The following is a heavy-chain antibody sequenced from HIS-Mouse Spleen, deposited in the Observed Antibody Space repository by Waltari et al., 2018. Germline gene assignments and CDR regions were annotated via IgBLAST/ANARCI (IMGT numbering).Heavy chain of an antibody. J-gene: IGHJ2*01. Sequence: QVQLQQWGAGLLKPSETLSLTCAVYGGSFSGYYWSWIRQPPGKGLEWIGEIKHSGSTNYNPALKSRGTISVDTSKNQFSLKLSSVTAADTAVYYCARVRTGDPSYWYFDLWGRGTLVTVSS. V-gene: IGHV4-34*01. CDR1: GGSFSGYY. CDR3: ARVRTGDPSYWYFDL. D-gene: IGHD2-21*01. CDR2: IKHSGST.